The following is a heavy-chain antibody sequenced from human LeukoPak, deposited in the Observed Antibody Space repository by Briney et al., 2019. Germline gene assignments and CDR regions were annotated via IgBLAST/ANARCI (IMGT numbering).Heavy chain of an antibody. CDR1: GFTFSSYE. D-gene: IGHD5-12*01. J-gene: IGHJ4*02. CDR2: ISSSGSTI. V-gene: IGHV3-48*03. Sequence: TGGSLRLSCAASGFTFSSYEMSWVRQAPGKGLEWVSYISSSGSTIYYADSVKGRFTISRDNAKNSLYLQMNSLRAEDTAVYYCARGYDIVATISHFDYWGQGTLVTVSS. CDR3: ARGYDIVATISHFDY.